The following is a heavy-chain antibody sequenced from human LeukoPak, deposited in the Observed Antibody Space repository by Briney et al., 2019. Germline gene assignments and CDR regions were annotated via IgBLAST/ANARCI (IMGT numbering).Heavy chain of an antibody. CDR2: FDPEDGET. CDR1: GYTLTELS. J-gene: IGHJ4*02. V-gene: IGHV1-24*01. CDR3: ATRGGYGDFDD. D-gene: IGHD4-17*01. Sequence: RASVKVSCKVSGYTLTELSMHWVRQAPGKGLEWMGSFDPEDGETFYAQKFQGRVTMTEDTSTDTAYMELSSLRSEDTAVYYCATRGGYGDFDDWGQGTLVTVSS.